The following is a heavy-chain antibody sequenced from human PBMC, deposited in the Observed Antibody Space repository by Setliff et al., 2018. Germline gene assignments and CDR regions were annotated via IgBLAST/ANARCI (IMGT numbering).Heavy chain of an antibody. D-gene: IGHD6-13*01. CDR1: GFTFSTHS. CDR2: ISRSSTYI. V-gene: IGHV3-21*01. Sequence: GSLRLSCAASGFTFSTHSMNWVRQAPGKGLEWVSSISRSSTYIYHADSMKGRFTISRDNAKNSLYLQMNSLRAEDTAVYYCASAGHSGSWFPFDAFHIWGQGTMVTVSS. J-gene: IGHJ3*02. CDR3: ASAGHSGSWFPFDAFHI.